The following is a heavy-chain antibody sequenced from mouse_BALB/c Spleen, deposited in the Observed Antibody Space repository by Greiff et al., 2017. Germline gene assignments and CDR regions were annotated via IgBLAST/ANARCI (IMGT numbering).Heavy chain of an antibody. V-gene: IGHV5-4*02. J-gene: IGHJ4*01. CDR1: GFTFSDYY. Sequence: EVKLVESGGGLVKPGGSLKLSCAASGFTFSDYYMYWVRQTPEKRLEWVATISDGGSYTYYPDSVTGRFTISRDNAKNNLYLQMSSLKSEDTAMYYCAREGYYAMDYWGQGTSVTVSS. CDR2: ISDGGSYT. CDR3: AREGYYAMDY.